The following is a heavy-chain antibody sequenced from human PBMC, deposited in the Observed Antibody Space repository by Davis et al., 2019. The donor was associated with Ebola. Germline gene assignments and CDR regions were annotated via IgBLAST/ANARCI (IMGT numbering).Heavy chain of an antibody. J-gene: IGHJ4*02. CDR1: GFTFSSFR. D-gene: IGHD1-26*01. CDR3: AGTSSGTYLAFDY. CDR2: ISAGGGTI. V-gene: IGHV3-48*02. Sequence: GESLKISCAASGFTFSSFRMNWVRQAPGKGLEWVSCISAGGGTIYYGDSVEGRFTISRDNAKNSLYLQMNGLRDEDTAVYYCAGTSSGTYLAFDYWGQGTLVTVSA.